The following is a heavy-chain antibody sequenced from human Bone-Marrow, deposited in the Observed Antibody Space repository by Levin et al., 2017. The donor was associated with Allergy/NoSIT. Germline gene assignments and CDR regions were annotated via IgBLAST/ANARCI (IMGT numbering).Heavy chain of an antibody. J-gene: IGHJ4*02. V-gene: IGHV3-30-3*01. D-gene: IGHD5-12*01. CDR3: ARDVFLTVVAIDY. Sequence: GESLKISCAASGFTFSSYAMHWVRQAPGKGLEWVAVISYDGSNKYYADSVKGRFTISRDNSKNTLYLQMNSLRAEDTAVYYCARDVFLTVVAIDYWGQGTLVTVSS. CDR2: ISYDGSNK. CDR1: GFTFSSYA.